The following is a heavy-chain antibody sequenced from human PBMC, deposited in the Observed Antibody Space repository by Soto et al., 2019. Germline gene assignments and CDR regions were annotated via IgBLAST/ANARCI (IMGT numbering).Heavy chain of an antibody. J-gene: IGHJ4*02. CDR1: GFTFSSYY. CDR2: IKQDGSET. Sequence: EVQLVESGGGLAQPGGSLRLSCAASGFTFSSYYMNWVRQAPGKGPEWVANIKQDGSETNYVDSVKGRFTISRDNAKSSLHLQMNSLRAEDTAVYYCARDRGYCRGGTCYTVLDYWGQGTLVTVSS. V-gene: IGHV3-7*01. D-gene: IGHD2-15*01. CDR3: ARDRGYCRGGTCYTVLDY.